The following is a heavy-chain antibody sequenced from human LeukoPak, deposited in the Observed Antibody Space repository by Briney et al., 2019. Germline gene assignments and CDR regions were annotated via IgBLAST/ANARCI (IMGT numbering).Heavy chain of an antibody. CDR2: IWHDGSNK. CDR1: GFTFSSYS. J-gene: IGHJ4*01. Sequence: PGGSLRLSCAASGFTFSSYSMNWVRQAPGKGLEWLAIIWHDGSNKYYGDSVKGRFTISRDNSKNTLYLEMNSLRAEDTAVYCVKDRYGDLENWGQGTLVTVSS. D-gene: IGHD4-17*01. V-gene: IGHV3-33*03. CDR3: KDRYGDLEN.